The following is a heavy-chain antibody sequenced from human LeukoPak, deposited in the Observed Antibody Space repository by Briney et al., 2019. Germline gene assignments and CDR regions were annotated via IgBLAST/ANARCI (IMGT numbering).Heavy chain of an antibody. J-gene: IGHJ5*02. CDR3: ARSLPATVGNWLDP. Sequence: SQTLSLTCAISGDSVSSNSAAWNWIRQSPSRGLEWLGRTYYRSKWYNNYTVSVKSRISISADTSKNQFSLQLTSVTPEDTVVYYCARSLPATVGNWLDPWGQGTLVIVSS. D-gene: IGHD2-2*01. V-gene: IGHV6-1*01. CDR1: GDSVSSNSAA. CDR2: TYYRSKWYN.